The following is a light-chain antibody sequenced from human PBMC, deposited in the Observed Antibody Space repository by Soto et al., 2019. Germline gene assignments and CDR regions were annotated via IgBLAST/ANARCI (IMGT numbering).Light chain of an antibody. V-gene: IGLV1-40*01. Sequence: QSVLTQPPSVSGSPGQWVTISCTGSSCNIGDVYDVHWYQQLPGTAPKLLMYGNSNRPSGVRDRFSGSKSGTSASLDITGLHPEYEADYYCYCYYSSRSGQVFGGGTKLTVL. CDR3: YCYYSSRSGQV. J-gene: IGLJ2*01. CDR2: GNS. CDR1: SCNIGDVYD.